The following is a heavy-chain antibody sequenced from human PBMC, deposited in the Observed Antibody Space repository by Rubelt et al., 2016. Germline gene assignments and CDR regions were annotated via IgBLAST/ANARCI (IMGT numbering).Heavy chain of an antibody. V-gene: IGHV1-69*01. CDR1: GYTFTENY. Sequence: QVHLVQSGAEVRRPGASVKVSCTASGYTFTENYIHWVRQAPGQGLEWMGGIIPIFGTANYAQKFQGRVTVTADESTSTAYMELSSLRSEDTAVYYCARASSTSYWEGWFDPWGQGTLVTVSS. CDR3: ARASSTSYWEGWFDP. CDR2: IIPIFGTA. D-gene: IGHD2-2*01. J-gene: IGHJ5*02.